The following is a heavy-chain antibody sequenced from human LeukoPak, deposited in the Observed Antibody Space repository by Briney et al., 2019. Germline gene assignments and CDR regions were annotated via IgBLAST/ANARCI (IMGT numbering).Heavy chain of an antibody. J-gene: IGHJ1*01. Sequence: TGGSLRLSCAASGFTFSSYAMSWVRQAPGKGLEWVSAISGSGGSTYYADSVKGRFTISRDNSKNTLYLQMNSLRAEDTAVYYCAKDYTVTPFESFQHGAQGTLVTVSS. CDR1: GFTFSSYA. CDR2: ISGSGGST. CDR3: AKDYTVTPFESFQH. V-gene: IGHV3-23*01. D-gene: IGHD4-17*01.